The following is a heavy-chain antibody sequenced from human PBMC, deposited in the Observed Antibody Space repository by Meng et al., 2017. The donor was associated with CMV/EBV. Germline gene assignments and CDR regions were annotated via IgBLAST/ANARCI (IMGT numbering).Heavy chain of an antibody. V-gene: IGHV4-59*01. J-gene: IGHJ4*02. CDR2: IYYSGNT. CDR3: ARSEQLLVYLY. D-gene: IGHD6-13*01. Sequence: SETLSLTCTVPGGSISNYYWSWIRQPPGKGLEWIGYIYYSGNTDYNPSLKSRVTISLDTSTNQFSLKLSSVTAADTAIYCCARSEQLLVYLYWGQGTLVTVSS. CDR1: GGSISNYY.